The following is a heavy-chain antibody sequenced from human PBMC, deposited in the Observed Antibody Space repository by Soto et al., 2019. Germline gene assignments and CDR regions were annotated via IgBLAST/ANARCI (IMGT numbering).Heavy chain of an antibody. Sequence: EVQLVESGGGVVRPGGSLRLSCAASGFTFDDYGMSWVHQAPGKGLEWVSGINWNGGSTGYADSVKGRFTISRDNAKNSLYLQMNSLRAEDTALYHCARERASLGYCSSTSCYAVDYYYYYMDVWGKGTTVTVSS. CDR1: GFTFDDYG. CDR2: INWNGGST. CDR3: ARERASLGYCSSTSCYAVDYYYYYMDV. J-gene: IGHJ6*03. D-gene: IGHD2-2*01. V-gene: IGHV3-20*01.